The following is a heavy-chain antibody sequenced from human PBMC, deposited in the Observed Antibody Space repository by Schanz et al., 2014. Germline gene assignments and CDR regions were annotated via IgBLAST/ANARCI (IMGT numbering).Heavy chain of an antibody. J-gene: IGHJ4*02. CDR3: AKAGSGWSTAGYYY. CDR1: GFTFSNHA. V-gene: IGHV3-23*04. Sequence: VQLVESGGGLVQPGGSLRLSCAASGFTFSNHALSWVRQAPGKGLEWVSGIGGSGDSTHYADSVKGRFIISRDNSKNTLYLQVNSLRAEDTAVYYCAKAGSGWSTAGYYYWGQGTLVAVSS. CDR2: IGGSGDST. D-gene: IGHD6-19*01.